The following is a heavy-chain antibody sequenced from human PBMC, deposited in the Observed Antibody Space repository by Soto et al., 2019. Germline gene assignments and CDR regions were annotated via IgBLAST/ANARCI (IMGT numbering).Heavy chain of an antibody. CDR1: GGSLSGYY. Sequence: QVQLQQWGAGLLKPSETLSLNCAVTGGSLSGYYWSWIRQPPGKGLEWIGEVKDGGHTNYSPTLRGRVPISSAPSNNQFSLRLNSVTAADTGVYYCARGQEGVVATHWDQGSLVTFSS. J-gene: IGHJ4*02. CDR2: VKDGGHT. D-gene: IGHD5-12*01. CDR3: ARGQEGVVATH. V-gene: IGHV4-34*01.